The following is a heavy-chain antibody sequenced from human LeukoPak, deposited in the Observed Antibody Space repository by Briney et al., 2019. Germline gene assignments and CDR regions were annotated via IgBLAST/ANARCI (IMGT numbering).Heavy chain of an antibody. CDR2: IKEDGSEK. CDR3: ARDRRAHGY. J-gene: IGHJ4*02. V-gene: IGHV3-7*03. Sequence: QPGGSLRLSCEASGLTFSSSWMTWVCQAPGKGLEWVANIKEDGSEKYYVDSVKGRFTISRDNAKNSLYLQMNSLRAEDTAVYYCARDRRAHGYWGQGTLVTVSS. CDR1: GLTFSSSW.